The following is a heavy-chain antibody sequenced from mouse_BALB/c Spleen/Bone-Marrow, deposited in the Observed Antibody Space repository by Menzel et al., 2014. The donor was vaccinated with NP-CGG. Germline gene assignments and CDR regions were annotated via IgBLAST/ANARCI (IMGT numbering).Heavy chain of an antibody. CDR1: GYTFTTYT. CDR3: ARGGFLLRSLALDY. D-gene: IGHD1-1*01. V-gene: IGHV1-4*01. Sequence: VQLQESGAELARPGASVKMSCKASGYTFTTYTMHWVQQRPGQGLEWVGYINPSTGFTNYHQIFKDKATLAADKSSSTAYMQLSSLTSEDSAVYYCARGGFLLRSLALDYWGQGTSVTVSS. CDR2: INPSTGFT. J-gene: IGHJ4*01.